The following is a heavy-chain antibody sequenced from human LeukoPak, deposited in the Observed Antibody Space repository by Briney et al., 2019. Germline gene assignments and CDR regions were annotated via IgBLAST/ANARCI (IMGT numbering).Heavy chain of an antibody. CDR3: ASRSNIVVVPAANPFDY. CDR1: GGSFSGYY. J-gene: IGHJ4*02. D-gene: IGHD2-2*01. V-gene: IGHV4-34*01. Sequence: SETLSLTCAVYGGSFSGYYWIWIRQPPGKGLEWSGEINHSGSTNYNPSLKSRVTISVDTSKNQFSLKLSSVTAADTAVYYCASRSNIVVVPAANPFDYWGQGTLVTVSS. CDR2: INHSGST.